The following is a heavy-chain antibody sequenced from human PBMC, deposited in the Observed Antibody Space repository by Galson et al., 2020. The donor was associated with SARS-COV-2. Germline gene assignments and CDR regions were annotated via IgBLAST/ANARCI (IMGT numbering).Heavy chain of an antibody. CDR3: ARVGGFGDSGDWFDP. V-gene: IGHV4-30-2*01. D-gene: IGHD3-10*01. Sequence: SETLSLTCAVSGGSISSGGYSWSWIRQPPGKGLEWIGYIYHSGSTYYNPSLKIRVTISVDRSKNQFSLKLSSVTAADTAVYYCARVGGFGDSGDWFDPWGQGTLVTVSS. CDR2: IYHSGST. CDR1: GGSISSGGYS. J-gene: IGHJ5*02.